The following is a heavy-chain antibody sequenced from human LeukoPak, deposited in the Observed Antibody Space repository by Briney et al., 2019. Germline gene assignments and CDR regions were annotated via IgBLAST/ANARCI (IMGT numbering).Heavy chain of an antibody. Sequence: PSETLSLTCTVSGGSISSYYWSWIRQPPGKGLEWIGYIYYSGSTNYNPSLKSRVTISVDTSKNQFSLKLSSVTAADTAVYYCARVRGSGDCSSTSCYFDYWGQGTLVTVSS. CDR3: ARVRGSGDCSSTSCYFDY. CDR1: GGSISSYY. V-gene: IGHV4-59*01. CDR2: IYYSGST. D-gene: IGHD2-2*01. J-gene: IGHJ4*02.